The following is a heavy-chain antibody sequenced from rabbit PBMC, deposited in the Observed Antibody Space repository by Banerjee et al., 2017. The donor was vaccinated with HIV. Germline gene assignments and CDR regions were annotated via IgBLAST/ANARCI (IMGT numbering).Heavy chain of an antibody. Sequence: QEQLEESGGDLVKPEGSLTLTCKASGIDFSSGYDMCWVRQAPGKGLELIACISTGSGSTYYASWAKGRFTMSKTSSTTVTLQMTSLTAADTATYFCARRYLGIKLWGPGTLVTVS. J-gene: IGHJ6*01. CDR3: ARRYLGIKL. D-gene: IGHD2-1*01. V-gene: IGHV1S45*01. CDR2: ISTGSGST. CDR1: GIDFSSGYD.